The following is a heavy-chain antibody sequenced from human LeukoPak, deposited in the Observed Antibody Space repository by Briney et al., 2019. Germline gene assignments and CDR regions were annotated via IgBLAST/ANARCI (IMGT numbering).Heavy chain of an antibody. Sequence: SQTLSLTCTVSGGSISSGGYYWSWIRQHPGKGLEWIGYIYYSGSTYYNPSLKSRVTISVDTSKNQFSLKLSSVTAADTAVYYCARDPVVSWQQLGYFDLWGRGTLVTVSS. D-gene: IGHD6-13*01. V-gene: IGHV4-31*03. CDR3: ARDPVVSWQQLGYFDL. J-gene: IGHJ2*01. CDR2: IYYSGST. CDR1: GGSISSGGYY.